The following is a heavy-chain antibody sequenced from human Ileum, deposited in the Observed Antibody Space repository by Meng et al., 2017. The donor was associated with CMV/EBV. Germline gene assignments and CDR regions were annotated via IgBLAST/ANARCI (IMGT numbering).Heavy chain of an antibody. CDR3: ANRPASEVVPAVIGDY. D-gene: IGHD2-2*02. J-gene: IGHJ4*02. Sequence: GESLKISCAASGFSISSYAMTWVRQAPGKGLEWVSVIYSGGAGSMYFVDSVRGRVTISRDNSKNTLYLQMNSLRGEDAALYYCANRPASEVVPAVIGDYWGQGTLVTVSS. CDR2: IYSGGAGSM. CDR1: GFSISSYA. V-gene: IGHV3-23*03.